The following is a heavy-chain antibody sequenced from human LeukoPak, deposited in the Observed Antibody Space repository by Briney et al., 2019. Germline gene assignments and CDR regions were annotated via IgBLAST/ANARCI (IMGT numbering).Heavy chain of an antibody. CDR1: GFTFSSYA. CDR2: ISSNGGST. CDR3: ARGRRLDYYYYYYYMDV. Sequence: GGSLRLSCAASGFTFSSYAMHWVRQAPGKGLEYVSAISSNGGSTYYANSVKGRFTISRDNSKNTLYLQMGSLRAEDMAVYYCARGRRLDYYYYYYYMDVWGKGTTVTVSS. D-gene: IGHD5-12*01. V-gene: IGHV3-64*01. J-gene: IGHJ6*03.